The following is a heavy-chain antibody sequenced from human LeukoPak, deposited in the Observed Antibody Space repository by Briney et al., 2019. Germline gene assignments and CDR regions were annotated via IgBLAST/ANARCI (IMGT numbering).Heavy chain of an antibody. Sequence: VASVKVSCKASGGTFSSYAISWVRQAPGQGLEWMGGIIPIFGTANYAQKFQGRVTITADESTSTAYMELSSLRSEDTAVYYCARDPVLPIATQPYGMDVWGQGTTVTVSS. J-gene: IGHJ6*02. CDR3: ARDPVLPIATQPYGMDV. V-gene: IGHV1-69*13. CDR2: IIPIFGTA. CDR1: GGTFSSYA. D-gene: IGHD2/OR15-2a*01.